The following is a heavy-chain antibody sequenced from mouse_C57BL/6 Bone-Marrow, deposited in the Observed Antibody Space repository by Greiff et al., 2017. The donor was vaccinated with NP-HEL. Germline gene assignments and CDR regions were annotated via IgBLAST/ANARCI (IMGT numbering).Heavy chain of an antibody. CDR1: GYTFTDYY. D-gene: IGHD2-2*01. CDR3: ARLDGYDGVDY. J-gene: IGHJ2*01. Sequence: VQLKQSGPVLVKPGASVKMSCKASGYTFTDYYMNWVKQSHGKSLEWIGVINPYNGGTSYNQKFKGKATLTVDKSSSTAYMELNSLTSEDSAVYYCARLDGYDGVDYWGQGTTLTVSS. CDR2: INPYNGGT. V-gene: IGHV1-19*01.